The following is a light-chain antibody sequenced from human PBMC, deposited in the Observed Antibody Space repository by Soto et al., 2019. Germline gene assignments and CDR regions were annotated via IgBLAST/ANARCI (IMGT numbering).Light chain of an antibody. V-gene: IGKV3-20*01. CDR3: QQYGSSPRT. J-gene: IGKJ1*01. CDR2: GAS. CDR1: QSVSNNY. Sequence: EIVLTQSPGTLSLSPGERATLSCRASQSVSNNYVAWYQQKPGQAPRLLIYGASSRATGTPDRLSGSGSGTDFTLTISRLEPEDFAVYYCQQYGSSPRTFGQGTEVDIK.